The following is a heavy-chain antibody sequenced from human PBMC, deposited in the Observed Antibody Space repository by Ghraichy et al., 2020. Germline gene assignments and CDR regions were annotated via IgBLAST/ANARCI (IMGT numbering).Heavy chain of an antibody. CDR1: GYSFTSYW. CDR3: ARGTADTAMVSGYDY. J-gene: IGHJ4*02. Sequence: GESLNISCKGSGYSFTSYWISWVRQMPGKGLEWMGRIDPSDSYTNYSPSFQGHVTISADKSISTAYLQWSSLKASDTAMYYCARGTADTAMVSGYDYWGQGTLVTVSS. V-gene: IGHV5-10-1*01. CDR2: IDPSDSYT. D-gene: IGHD5-18*01.